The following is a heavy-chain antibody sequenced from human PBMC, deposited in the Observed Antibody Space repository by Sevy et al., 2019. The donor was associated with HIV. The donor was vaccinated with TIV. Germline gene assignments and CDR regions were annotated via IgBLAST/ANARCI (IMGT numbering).Heavy chain of an antibody. CDR3: ARGYSNLRGYSYGTYYFDY. J-gene: IGHJ4*02. CDR1: GFTFSSYW. CDR2: IKQDGSEK. Sequence: GGSLRLSCAASGFTFSSYWMSWVRQAPGKGLEWVANIKQDGSEKYYVNSGKGRFTISRDNAKNSLYLQMNSLRAEDTAVYYCARGYSNLRGYSYGTYYFDYWGQGTLVTVSS. V-gene: IGHV3-7*04. D-gene: IGHD5-18*01.